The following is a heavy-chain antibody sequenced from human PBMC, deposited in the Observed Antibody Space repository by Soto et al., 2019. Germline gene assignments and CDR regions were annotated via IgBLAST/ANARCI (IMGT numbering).Heavy chain of an antibody. CDR2: IIPILGIA. Sequence: QVQLVQSGAEVKKPGSSVKVSCKASGGTFSSYTISWVRQAPGQGLEWMGRIIPILGIANYAQKFQGRVTITADKSTSTAYMDLSSLRSEDTAVYYCARDSPGYPLDYWGQGTLVTVSS. D-gene: IGHD6-13*01. J-gene: IGHJ4*02. CDR3: ARDSPGYPLDY. CDR1: GGTFSSYT. V-gene: IGHV1-69*08.